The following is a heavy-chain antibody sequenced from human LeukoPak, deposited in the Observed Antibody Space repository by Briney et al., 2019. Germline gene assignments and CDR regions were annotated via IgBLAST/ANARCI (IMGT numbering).Heavy chain of an antibody. V-gene: IGHV4-59*01. CDR1: GGSISSYY. J-gene: IGHJ4*02. CDR3: ASGIAVAGLDY. D-gene: IGHD6-19*01. CDR2: IYYSGST. Sequence: PSETLSLTCTVSGGSISSYYWSWIRQPPGKGLEWIGYIYYSGSTNYNPSLKSRVTISVDTSKNQFSLKLSSATAADTAVYYCASGIAVAGLDYWGQGTLVTVSS.